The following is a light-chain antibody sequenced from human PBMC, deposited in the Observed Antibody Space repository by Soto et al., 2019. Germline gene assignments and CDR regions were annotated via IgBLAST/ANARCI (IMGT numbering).Light chain of an antibody. V-gene: IGLV2-8*01. CDR3: SSYAGSNEVI. J-gene: IGLJ2*01. CDR2: EVT. Sequence: QSVLTQPPSASGSPGQSVTISCTGTSSDVGGYKYVSWYQQHPGKAPGLMIYEVTKRPSGVPDRFSGSKSGNTASLTVSGLQADDEADYYFSSYAGSNEVIFGGGTKLTDL. CDR1: SSDVGGYKY.